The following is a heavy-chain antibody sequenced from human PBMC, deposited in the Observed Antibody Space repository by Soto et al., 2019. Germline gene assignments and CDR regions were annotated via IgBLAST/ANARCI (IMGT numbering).Heavy chain of an antibody. V-gene: IGHV1-69*08. D-gene: IGHD2-15*01. Sequence: QVQLVQSGAEVKKPGSSVKVSCKASGGTFSSYTISWVRQAPGQGLEWMGRIIPILDIANYAQKFQGRVTIIADKSKSKDYMDLTSFGSEDTVVYYRATDTPQYCSCGSWYEEYWG. CDR2: IIPILDIA. CDR3: ATDTPQYCSCGSWYEEY. CDR1: GGTFSSYT. J-gene: IGHJ4*01.